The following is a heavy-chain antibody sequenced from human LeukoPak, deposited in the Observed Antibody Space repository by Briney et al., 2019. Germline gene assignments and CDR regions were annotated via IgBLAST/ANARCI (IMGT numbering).Heavy chain of an antibody. V-gene: IGHV4-4*07. Sequence: SETLSLTCTVSGGSISSFYWSWVRQSAGKGLEWIGRVDTSGSTHYNPSLGSRVTMSLDTSNNQFSLKLSSVTVADTAVYYCARGLGGASYYMDVRGKGTTVTVSS. CDR2: VDTSGST. J-gene: IGHJ6*03. CDR1: GGSISSFY. CDR3: ARGLGGASYYMDV. D-gene: IGHD3-16*01.